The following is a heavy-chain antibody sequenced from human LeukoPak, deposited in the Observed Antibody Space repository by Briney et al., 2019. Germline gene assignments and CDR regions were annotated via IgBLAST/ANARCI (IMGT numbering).Heavy chain of an antibody. D-gene: IGHD2-2*01. CDR2: ISSSSSTI. CDR3: AKVHCSSTSCYRGGDC. V-gene: IGHV3-48*01. CDR1: GFTFSSYS. Sequence: GGSLRLPCAASGFTFSSYSMNWVRQAPGKGLEWVSYISSSSSTIYYADSVKGRFTISRDNAKNTLYLQMNSLRAEDTAVYYCAKVHCSSTSCYRGGDCWGQGTLVTVSS. J-gene: IGHJ4*02.